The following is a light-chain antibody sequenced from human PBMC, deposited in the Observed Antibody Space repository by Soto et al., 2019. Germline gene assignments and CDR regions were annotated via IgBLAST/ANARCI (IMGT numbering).Light chain of an antibody. CDR3: HRHETYPLG. Sequence: EIVMTQSPATLSVSPGERATLSCRASQSVSSNLAWYQQKPGQAPRLLIYGASTRATGIPARFIGSGSGTEFTLTISSLQPDDFATYYCHRHETYPLGFGGGTKVDI. CDR1: QSVSSN. CDR2: GAS. V-gene: IGKV3-15*01. J-gene: IGKJ4*01.